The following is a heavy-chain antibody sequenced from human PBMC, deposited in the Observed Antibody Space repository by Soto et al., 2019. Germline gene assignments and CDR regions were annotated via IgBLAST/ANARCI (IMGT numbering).Heavy chain of an antibody. CDR3: AGSGGDHSDFDY. Sequence: EVQLVESGGGLVQPGGSLRLSCAASGFTFSDHYMDWVRQSPGKGLEWVGRIRHKANSYTTEYAASVKGRFNVSRDDSKNSLYLQMNSLKTADTAVYYCAGSGGDHSDFDYWGQGTLVTVSS. V-gene: IGHV3-72*01. D-gene: IGHD3-16*01. J-gene: IGHJ4*02. CDR2: IRHKANSYTT. CDR1: GFTFSDHY.